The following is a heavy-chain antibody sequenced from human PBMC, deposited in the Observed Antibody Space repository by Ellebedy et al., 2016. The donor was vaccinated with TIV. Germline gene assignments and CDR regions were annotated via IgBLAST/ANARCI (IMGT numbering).Heavy chain of an antibody. CDR1: GFTFSNYN. D-gene: IGHD1-26*01. CDR2: IRSTGSDK. CDR3: ARDRIVGATSYGY. V-gene: IGHV3-21*01. Sequence: GESLKISCVASGFTFSNYNMNWVRQSPGKGLEWVSSIRSTGSDKYYAESVKGRFTISRDNAENSLYLQMNSLRAEDTAVYYCARDRIVGATSYGYWGQGALVTVSS. J-gene: IGHJ4*02.